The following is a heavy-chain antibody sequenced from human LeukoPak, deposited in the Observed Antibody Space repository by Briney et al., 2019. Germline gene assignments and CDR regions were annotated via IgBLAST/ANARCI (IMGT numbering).Heavy chain of an antibody. V-gene: IGHV1-69*02. CDR3: ARYYYDSSGYYHNWFDP. CDR2: NIPILGIA. CDR1: GGTFSSYT. J-gene: IGHJ5*02. D-gene: IGHD3-22*01. Sequence: SVKVSCKASGGTFSSYTISWVRQAPGQGLEWMGRNIPILGIANYAQKFQGRVTITADKSTSTAYMELSSLRSEDTAVYYCARYYYDSSGYYHNWFDPWGQGTLVTVSS.